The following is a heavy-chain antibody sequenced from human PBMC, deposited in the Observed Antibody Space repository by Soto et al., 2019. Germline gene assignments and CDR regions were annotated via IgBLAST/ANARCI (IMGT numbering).Heavy chain of an antibody. D-gene: IGHD3-10*01. Sequence: GGSLRLSCAASGFTFSSYWMSWVRQAPGKGLEWVANIKQDGSEKYYVGSVKGRFTISRDNAKNSLYLQMNSLRAEDTAVYYCAKDSLYYASSPSPGDWGQGTLVTVSS. J-gene: IGHJ4*02. CDR1: GFTFSSYW. CDR3: AKDSLYYASSPSPGD. CDR2: IKQDGSEK. V-gene: IGHV3-7*03.